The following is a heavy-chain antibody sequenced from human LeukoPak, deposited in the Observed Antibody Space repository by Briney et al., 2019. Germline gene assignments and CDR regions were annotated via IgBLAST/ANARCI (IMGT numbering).Heavy chain of an antibody. V-gene: IGHV3-53*01. CDR2: IYSGGST. CDR3: ARVGEYSSGWYGGVDY. D-gene: IGHD6-19*01. J-gene: IGHJ4*02. CDR1: GFTVSSNY. Sequence: GGSLRLSCAASGFTVSSNYMSWVRQAPGKGLEWVSVIYSGGSTYYADSVKGRFTISRDNSKNTLYLQMSSLRAEDTAVYYCARVGEYSSGWYGGVDYWGQGTLVTVSS.